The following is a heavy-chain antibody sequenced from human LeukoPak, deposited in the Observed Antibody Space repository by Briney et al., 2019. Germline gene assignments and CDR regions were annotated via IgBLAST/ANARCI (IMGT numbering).Heavy chain of an antibody. CDR1: GYTLTELS. D-gene: IGHD6-13*01. J-gene: IGHJ5*02. CDR2: FDPEDGET. Sequence: ASVKVSCKVSGYTLTELSMHWVRQAPGRGLEWMGGFDPEDGETIYAQKFQGRVTMTEDTSTDTAYMELSSLRSEDTAVYYCATDRSRSWPLGFDPWGQGTLVTVSS. V-gene: IGHV1-24*01. CDR3: ATDRSRSWPLGFDP.